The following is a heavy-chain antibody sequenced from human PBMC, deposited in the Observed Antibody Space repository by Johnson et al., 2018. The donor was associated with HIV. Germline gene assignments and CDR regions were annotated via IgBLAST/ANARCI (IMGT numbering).Heavy chain of an antibody. J-gene: IGHJ3*02. CDR2: FYSGGST. CDR1: GFSISSNY. Sequence: VQLVESGGGLIQPGGSLRLSCKASGFSISSNYMSWVRQPPGTGLEWVSVFYSGGSTYYADSVTGRFTLSPDNSKNTLYLQINTLRAEDTAVYYCARDLPYYYDSSNKNGAFDIWGQGTMVTVSS. D-gene: IGHD3-22*01. CDR3: ARDLPYYYDSSNKNGAFDI. V-gene: IGHV3-53*01.